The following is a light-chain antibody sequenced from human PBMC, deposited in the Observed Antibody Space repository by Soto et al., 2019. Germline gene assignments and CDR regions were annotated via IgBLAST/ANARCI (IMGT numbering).Light chain of an antibody. J-gene: IGLJ3*02. CDR1: SSDIGGYDY. Sequence: QSVLTQPPSASGSPGQSVTISCTGTSSDIGGYDYVSWYQQHPGKTPKFMIYEVSKRPSGVPDRFSGSKSGNTASLTVSGLQAEDEAASYCVSYAGSNIWMFGGGTQLTVL. CDR3: VSYAGSNIWM. V-gene: IGLV2-8*01. CDR2: EVS.